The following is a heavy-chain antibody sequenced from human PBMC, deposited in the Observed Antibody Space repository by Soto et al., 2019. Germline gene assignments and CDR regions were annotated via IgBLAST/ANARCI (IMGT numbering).Heavy chain of an antibody. CDR1: GYTFTRNG. CDR3: LKDRDSNSWPSRDV. V-gene: IGHV1-18*01. J-gene: IGHJ6*02. CDR2: ISPNSGNT. D-gene: IGHD3-22*01. Sequence: QVHLVQSGAEVKKPGASVNVSCKTSGYTFTRNGISWVRQAPGQGLEWMGWISPNSGNTRYAQKLQDRVIMTTDTSTSTAYMELRSLRSDDTAVYYCLKDRDSNSWPSRDVWGRGTTVTVSS.